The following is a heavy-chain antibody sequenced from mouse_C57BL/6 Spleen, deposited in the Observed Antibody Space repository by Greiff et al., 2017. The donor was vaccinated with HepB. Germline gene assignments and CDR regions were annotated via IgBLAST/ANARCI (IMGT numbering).Heavy chain of an antibody. CDR3: ASPLYYGSRRWYFDV. D-gene: IGHD1-1*01. V-gene: IGHV1-64*01. J-gene: IGHJ1*03. CDR2: IHPNSGST. CDR1: GYTFTSYW. Sequence: QVQLQQPGAELVKPGASVKLSCKASGYTFTSYWMHWVKQRPGQGLEWIGMIHPNSGSTNYNEKFKSKATLTVDKSSSTAYMQLSSLTSEDSAVYYCASPLYYGSRRWYFDVWGTGTTVTVSS.